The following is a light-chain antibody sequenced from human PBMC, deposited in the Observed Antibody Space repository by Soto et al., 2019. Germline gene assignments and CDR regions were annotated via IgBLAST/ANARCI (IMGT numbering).Light chain of an antibody. CDR1: QSVSSSY. CDR2: GAS. CDR3: QQEGRSPLT. J-gene: IGKJ1*01. V-gene: IGKV3-20*01. Sequence: EIVLTQSPGTLSLSPGETATLSCRASQSVSSSYLAWYQQKPGQAPRLLIYGASSRATGIPDRFSGSGSGIDFARTISRMEPEDFAVYYCQQEGRSPLTVGQETKVQIK.